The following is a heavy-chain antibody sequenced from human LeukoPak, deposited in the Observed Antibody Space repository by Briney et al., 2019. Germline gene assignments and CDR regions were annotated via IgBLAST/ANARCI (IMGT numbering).Heavy chain of an antibody. CDR3: ARAVVPAAIYPH. Sequence: SETLSLTCTVSGGSIGSHYWSWIRQPPGKGLEWIGYIYYSGSTNYNPSLKSRVTISVDTSKNQFSLKLSSVTAADTAVYYCARAVVPAAIYPHWGQGTLVTVSS. V-gene: IGHV4-59*11. CDR1: GGSIGSHY. D-gene: IGHD2-2*01. J-gene: IGHJ4*02. CDR2: IYYSGST.